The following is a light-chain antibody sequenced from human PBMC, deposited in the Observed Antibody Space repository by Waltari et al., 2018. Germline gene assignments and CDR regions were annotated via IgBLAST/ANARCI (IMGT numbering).Light chain of an antibody. CDR2: KAS. CDR3: QQYNSYSWT. Sequence: DIQMTQSPSTLSASVGDRVTITCRASQSISRWLAWDQQKPGKAPKLLIYKASSLESGVPSRFSGSGSGTGFTLTISSLQPDDFATYYCQQYNSYSWTFGQGTKVEIK. CDR1: QSISRW. J-gene: IGKJ1*01. V-gene: IGKV1-5*03.